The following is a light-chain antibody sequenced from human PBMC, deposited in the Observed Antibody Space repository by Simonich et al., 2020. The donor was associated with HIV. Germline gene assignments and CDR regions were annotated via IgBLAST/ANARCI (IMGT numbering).Light chain of an antibody. CDR1: QSVISD. V-gene: IGKV3D-15*01. Sequence: EIVMTQSLATLSVSPGERATLPCRASQSVISDLAWYQQKPGQATRLLIYGASTRVTGSPGMFIGSGSGTEFTLTISSLQSEDFAVYYCQQYHSWPPGGAFGQGTKVEIK. CDR3: QQYHSWPPGGA. J-gene: IGKJ1*01. CDR2: GAS.